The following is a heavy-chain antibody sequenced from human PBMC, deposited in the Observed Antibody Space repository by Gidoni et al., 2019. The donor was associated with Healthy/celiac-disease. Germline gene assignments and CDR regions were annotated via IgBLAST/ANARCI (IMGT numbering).Heavy chain of an antibody. CDR3: ASINSYYYDSSGYLDY. J-gene: IGHJ4*02. D-gene: IGHD3-22*01. CDR2: IIPILGIA. V-gene: IGHV1-69*02. CDR1: GGTFSSYT. Sequence: VQLVQSGAEVKKPGSSVKVSCKASGGTFSSYTISWVRQAPGQGLEWMGRIIPILGIANDAQKFQGRVTITADKSTSTAYMELSSLRSEDTAVYYCASINSYYYDSSGYLDYWGQGTLVTVSS.